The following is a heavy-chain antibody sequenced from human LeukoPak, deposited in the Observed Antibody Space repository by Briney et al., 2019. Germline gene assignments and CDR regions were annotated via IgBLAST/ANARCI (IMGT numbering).Heavy chain of an antibody. V-gene: IGHV3-7*03. CDR1: GFTFSSYW. Sequence: GGSLRLSCAASGFTFSSYWMSWVREAPGKGLEWVANIKQDGSEKYYVDSVKGRFTISRDNAKNSLYLQMNSLRAEDTAVYYCAREASPPYYDFWSSYYWKELDYYYYGMDVWGQGTTVTVSS. J-gene: IGHJ6*02. CDR3: AREASPPYYDFWSSYYWKELDYYYYGMDV. D-gene: IGHD3-3*01. CDR2: IKQDGSEK.